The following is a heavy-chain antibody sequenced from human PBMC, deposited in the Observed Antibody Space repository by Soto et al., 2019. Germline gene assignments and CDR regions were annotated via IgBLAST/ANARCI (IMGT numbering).Heavy chain of an antibody. V-gene: IGHV3-30-3*01. CDR2: ISNDGTKK. Sequence: QVHLVDSGGAVVQPGRALRLSCAASGFTFSSYAMHWVRQAPGKGLEWVAVISNDGTKKYYPDSVKGRFTISRDNSKNTLYLQMNSLRAEDTALYYCVRDREYGDYSMRFDPWGQGTLVTVSA. J-gene: IGHJ5*02. CDR3: VRDREYGDYSMRFDP. CDR1: GFTFSSYA. D-gene: IGHD4-17*01.